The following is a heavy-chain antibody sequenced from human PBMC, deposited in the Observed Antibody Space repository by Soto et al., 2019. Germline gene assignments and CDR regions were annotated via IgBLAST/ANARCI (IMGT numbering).Heavy chain of an antibody. CDR2: IDPSDSYT. J-gene: IGHJ6*02. D-gene: IGHD5-12*01. V-gene: IGHV5-10-1*01. CDR3: ARKSGYDDSYYYYGMDV. Sequence: GESLKISCKGSGYSFSSYWISWVRQMPGKGLEWMGRIDPSDSYTNYSPSFQGHVTISADKSLSTAYLQWSSLKASDSAMYYCARKSGYDDSYYYYGMDVWGHGTTVTVSS. CDR1: GYSFSSYW.